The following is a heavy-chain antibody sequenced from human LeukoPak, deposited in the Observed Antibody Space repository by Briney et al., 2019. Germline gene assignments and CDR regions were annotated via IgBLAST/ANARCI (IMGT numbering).Heavy chain of an antibody. V-gene: IGHV3-30-3*01. D-gene: IGHD2-2*03. Sequence: GGSLRLTCAASGFTFSSYGMHWVRQAPGKGLHWVAVISYDGSNKYYADSVKGRFTISRDNSKNTLYLQLNSLRPEDTALYYCARDGYCSSTGCSAYFLVSRGQGTLGTVSS. CDR1: GFTFSSYG. CDR2: ISYDGSNK. J-gene: IGHJ4*02. CDR3: ARDGYCSSTGCSAYFLVS.